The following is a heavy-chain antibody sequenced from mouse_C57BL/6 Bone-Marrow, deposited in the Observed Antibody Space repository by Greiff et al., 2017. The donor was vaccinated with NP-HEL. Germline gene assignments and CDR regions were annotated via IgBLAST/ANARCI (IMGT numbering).Heavy chain of an antibody. CDR1: GYTFTDYY. V-gene: IGHV1-19*01. Sequence: VQLQQSGPVLVKPGASVKMSCKASGYTFTDYYMNWVKQSHGKSLEWIGVINPYNGGTSYNQKFKGKATLTVDKSSSTAYMELNSLTSEDSAVYYCARGDYPTDYWGQGTTLTVSS. CDR3: ARGDYPTDY. D-gene: IGHD5-5*01. CDR2: INPYNGGT. J-gene: IGHJ2*01.